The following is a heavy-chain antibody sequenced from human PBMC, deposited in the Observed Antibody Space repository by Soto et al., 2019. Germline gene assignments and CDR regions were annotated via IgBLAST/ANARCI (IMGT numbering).Heavy chain of an antibody. CDR1: GGSISSGGYY. CDR2: IYYSGST. Sequence: PSETLSLTCTVSGGSISSGGYYWSWIRQHPGKGLEWIGYIYYSGSTYYNPSLKSRVTISVDTSKNQFSLKLSSVTAADTAVYYCARALDSSGTYYFDYWGQGTLVTVSS. D-gene: IGHD3-22*01. V-gene: IGHV4-31*03. CDR3: ARALDSSGTYYFDY. J-gene: IGHJ4*02.